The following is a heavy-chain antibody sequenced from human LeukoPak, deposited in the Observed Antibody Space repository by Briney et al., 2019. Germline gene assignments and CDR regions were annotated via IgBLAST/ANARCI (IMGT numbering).Heavy chain of an antibody. Sequence: SETLSLTCTVSGYSISSGYYWGWIRQPPGKGLEWIGNIYPSGTTYYNPSLKTRVTISVDTSKNQFSLKLSSVTAADTAVYYCARDGYGDYVAQFYFDYWGQGTLVTVSS. CDR1: GYSISSGYY. CDR2: IYPSGTT. CDR3: ARDGYGDYVAQFYFDY. J-gene: IGHJ4*02. D-gene: IGHD4-17*01. V-gene: IGHV4-38-2*02.